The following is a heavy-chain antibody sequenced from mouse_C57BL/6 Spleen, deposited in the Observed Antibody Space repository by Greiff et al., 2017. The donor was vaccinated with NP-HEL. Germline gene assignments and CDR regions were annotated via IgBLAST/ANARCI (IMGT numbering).Heavy chain of an antibody. D-gene: IGHD1-1*01. V-gene: IGHV2-9-1*01. CDR1: GFSLTSYA. CDR3: ARKGTYYGSSSYYFDY. Sequence: QVQLQQSGPGLVAPSQSLSITCTVSGFSLTSYAISWVRQPPGKGLEWLGVIWTGGGTNYNSALKSRLCISKDNSKSQVFLKMNSLQTDDTARYYCARKGTYYGSSSYYFDYWGQGTTLTVSS. J-gene: IGHJ2*01. CDR2: IWTGGGT.